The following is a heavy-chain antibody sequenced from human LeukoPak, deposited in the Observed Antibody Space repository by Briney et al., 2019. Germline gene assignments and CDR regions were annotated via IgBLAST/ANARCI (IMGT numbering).Heavy chain of an antibody. CDR2: INHSGST. D-gene: IGHD4-17*01. Sequence: SETLSLTCAVYGGSFSGYYWSWIRQPPGKGLEWIGEINHSGSTNYNPSLKSRVTISVDTSKNQFSLKLSSVTAADTAVYYCARDLSTVTTSDAFDIWGQGTMVTVSS. CDR1: GGSFSGYY. CDR3: ARDLSTVTTSDAFDI. V-gene: IGHV4-34*01. J-gene: IGHJ3*02.